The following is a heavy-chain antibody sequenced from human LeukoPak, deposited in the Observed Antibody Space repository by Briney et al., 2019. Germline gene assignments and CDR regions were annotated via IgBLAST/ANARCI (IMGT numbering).Heavy chain of an antibody. V-gene: IGHV4-34*01. CDR1: GGSFSGYY. Sequence: SETLSLTCAVSGGSFSGYYWNWIRQPPGKGLEWIGEINHSGSTNYNPSLKSRVTISLDTSKNQFSLKLSSVTAADTAIYYCARGPPRYSSSWYGDYWGQGTLVTVSS. J-gene: IGHJ4*02. CDR2: INHSGST. D-gene: IGHD6-13*01. CDR3: ARGPPRYSSSWYGDY.